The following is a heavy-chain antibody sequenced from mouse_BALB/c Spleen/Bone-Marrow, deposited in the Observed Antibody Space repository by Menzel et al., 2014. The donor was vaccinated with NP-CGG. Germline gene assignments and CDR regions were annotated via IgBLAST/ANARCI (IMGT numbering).Heavy chain of an antibody. J-gene: IGHJ4*01. Sequence: VQLQQSGAELVRPGASVKLSCKASGYTSTSYWINWVKQRPGQGLEWIGDIYPSDSYTNYNQKFKDKATLTVDKSSSTAYMQLSSPTSEDSAVYYCTLLSPMDYWGQRTSVTVSS. D-gene: IGHD2-1*01. V-gene: IGHV1-69*02. CDR1: GYTSTSYW. CDR2: IYPSDSYT. CDR3: TLLSPMDY.